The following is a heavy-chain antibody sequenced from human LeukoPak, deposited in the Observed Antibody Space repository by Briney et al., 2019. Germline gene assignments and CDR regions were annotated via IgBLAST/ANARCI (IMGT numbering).Heavy chain of an antibody. V-gene: IGHV3-30*18. Sequence: TGGSLRLSCAASGFTFSSYGMPWVRQAPGKGLEWVAVISYDGSNKYYADSVKGRFTISRDNSKNTLYLQMNSLRAEDTAVYYCAKERYSGSYQYDYWGQGTLVTVSS. CDR1: GFTFSSYG. J-gene: IGHJ4*02. CDR2: ISYDGSNK. D-gene: IGHD1-26*01. CDR3: AKERYSGSYQYDY.